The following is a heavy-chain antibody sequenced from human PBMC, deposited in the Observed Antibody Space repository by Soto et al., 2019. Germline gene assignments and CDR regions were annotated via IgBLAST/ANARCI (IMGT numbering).Heavy chain of an antibody. CDR3: ARISHPFTYDDFWRGKGWFDP. Sequence: WETLSLTCAFYGGSFSGYYWSCIRHPPGKGLEWIGEINHSGSTNYNPSLKSRVTISVDTSKNQFYLKLSSVTAADTAVYYCARISHPFTYDDFWRGKGWFDPWGQGTLVTVS. CDR1: GGSFSGYY. D-gene: IGHD3-3*01. V-gene: IGHV4-34*01. CDR2: INHSGST. J-gene: IGHJ5*02.